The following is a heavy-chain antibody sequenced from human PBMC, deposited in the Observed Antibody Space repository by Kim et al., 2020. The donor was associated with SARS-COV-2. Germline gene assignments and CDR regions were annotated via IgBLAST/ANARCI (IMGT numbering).Heavy chain of an antibody. CDR3: ARVPWSEVGEPWFDP. D-gene: IGHD3-3*01. CDR1: GGSISSGGYY. J-gene: IGHJ5*02. Sequence: SETLSLTCTVSGGSISSGGYYWSWIRQHPGKGLEWIGYIYYSGSTYYNPSLKSRVTISVDTSKNQFSLKLSSVTAADTAVYYCARVPWSEVGEPWFDPWGQGTLVTVSS. CDR2: IYYSGST. V-gene: IGHV4-31*03.